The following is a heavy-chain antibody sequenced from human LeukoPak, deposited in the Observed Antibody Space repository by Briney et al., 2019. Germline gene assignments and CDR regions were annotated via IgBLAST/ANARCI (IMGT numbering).Heavy chain of an antibody. CDR1: GYTFTGYY. D-gene: IGHD1-26*01. J-gene: IGHJ5*02. Sequence: GASVKVSCKASGYTFTGYYMHWVRQAPGQGLEWMGWINPNSGGTNYAQKFQGRVTMTRDTSISTAYMELSRLRSDDTAVYYCARGYSGSYLNWFDPWGQGTLVTVSS. CDR3: ARGYSGSYLNWFDP. V-gene: IGHV1-2*02. CDR2: INPNSGGT.